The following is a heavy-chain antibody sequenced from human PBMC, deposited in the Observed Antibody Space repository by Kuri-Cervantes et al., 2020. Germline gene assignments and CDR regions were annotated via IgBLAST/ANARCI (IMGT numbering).Heavy chain of an antibody. CDR3: ARAKKVRGVTADY. CDR1: GYTFTSYG. J-gene: IGHJ4*02. Sequence: SVKVSCKASGYTFTSYGISWVRQAPGQGPEWMGGIIPVFGTANYAQQFQGKVTITADKSTSAAYMELSSLRSEDTAVYYCARAKKVRGVTADYWGQGTLVTVSS. D-gene: IGHD3-10*01. CDR2: IIPVFGTA. V-gene: IGHV1-69*06.